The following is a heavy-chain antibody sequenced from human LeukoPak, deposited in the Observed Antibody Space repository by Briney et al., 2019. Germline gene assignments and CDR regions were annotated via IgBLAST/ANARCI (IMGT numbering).Heavy chain of an antibody. Sequence: PGRSLRLSCAASGFTFSSYTMNWVRQPPGKGLEWVSSISGSSSKIYYADPVKGRFTISRDNAKDSLYLQMNSLRADDTAVYYCARDAYGDYGFDYWGQGILVTVSS. CDR1: GFTFSSYT. V-gene: IGHV3-21*01. D-gene: IGHD4-17*01. J-gene: IGHJ4*02. CDR3: ARDAYGDYGFDY. CDR2: ISGSSSKI.